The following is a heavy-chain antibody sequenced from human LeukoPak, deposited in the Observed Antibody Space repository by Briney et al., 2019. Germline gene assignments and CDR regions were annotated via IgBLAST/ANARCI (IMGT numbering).Heavy chain of an antibody. CDR2: ISDYNGNT. CDR1: GYTFTSYG. V-gene: IGHV1-18*01. J-gene: IGHJ5*02. CDR3: ARDRYDFWSGYHSRAGWFDP. Sequence: GASVKVSCKASGYTFTSYGISWVRQAPGQGLEWMGWISDYNGNTNYAQKLQGRVTMTTDTSTSTAYMELRSLRSDDTAVYYCARDRYDFWSGYHSRAGWFDPWGQGTLVTVSS. D-gene: IGHD3-3*01.